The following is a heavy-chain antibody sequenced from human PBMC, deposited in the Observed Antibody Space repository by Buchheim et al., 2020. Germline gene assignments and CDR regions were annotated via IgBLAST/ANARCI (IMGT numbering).Heavy chain of an antibody. D-gene: IGHD3-22*01. CDR1: GFTFSSYW. CDR3: ARDLNYYDSSGNDY. J-gene: IGHJ4*02. CDR2: IKEDGSEK. V-gene: IGHV3-7*01. Sequence: EVQLVESGGGLVQPGGSLRLSCAASGFTFSSYWMSWVRQAPGKGLEWVANIKEDGSEKYYVDSVKGRFTISRDNAKNSVYLQMDSLRAEDTAVYYCARDLNYYDSSGNDYWGQGTL.